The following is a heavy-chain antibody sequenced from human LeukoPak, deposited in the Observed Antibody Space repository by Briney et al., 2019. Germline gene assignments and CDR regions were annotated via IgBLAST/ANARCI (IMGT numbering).Heavy chain of an antibody. Sequence: GGSLRLSCAASGFTFSSYEMNWVRQAPGKGLEWVSYISSSGSTIYYADSVKGRFTISRDNAKNSLYLQMNSLRAEDTAVYYCARGGEYDYVWGSYRYPGIDYWGQGTLVTVPS. CDR2: ISSSGSTI. CDR3: ARGGEYDYVWGSYRYPGIDY. D-gene: IGHD3-16*02. V-gene: IGHV3-48*03. CDR1: GFTFSSYE. J-gene: IGHJ4*02.